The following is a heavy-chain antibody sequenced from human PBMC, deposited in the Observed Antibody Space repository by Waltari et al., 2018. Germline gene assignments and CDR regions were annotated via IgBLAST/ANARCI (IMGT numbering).Heavy chain of an antibody. CDR2: TGIAGDT. Sequence: EVQLVESGGGLVQPGGSLRLSCAASGFPFSSYDMPLVRQTTRKGLEWVSVTGIAGDTYYSGSVKGRFTISRESAKNSLYLQMNSLRAGDTAVYYCARAPTGEHFDHWGQGTLVTVSS. CDR1: GFPFSSYD. J-gene: IGHJ4*02. V-gene: IGHV3-13*01. D-gene: IGHD7-27*01. CDR3: ARAPTGEHFDH.